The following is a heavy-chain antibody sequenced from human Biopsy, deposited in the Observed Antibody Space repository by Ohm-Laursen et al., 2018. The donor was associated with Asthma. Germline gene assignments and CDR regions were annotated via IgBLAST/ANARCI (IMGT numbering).Heavy chain of an antibody. D-gene: IGHD2-21*02. Sequence: PSETLSLTYTVSGGSINNFYWSWIRQRPGKGLESIGHVYYSGSTNYNPSLKSRVTISIDASKNQFSLKLTFVTAADTAVYYCARGVDRVTGLLDHFDSWGQGTLVTVSS. V-gene: IGHV4-59*01. CDR1: GGSINNFY. CDR3: ARGVDRVTGLLDHFDS. CDR2: VYYSGST. J-gene: IGHJ4*02.